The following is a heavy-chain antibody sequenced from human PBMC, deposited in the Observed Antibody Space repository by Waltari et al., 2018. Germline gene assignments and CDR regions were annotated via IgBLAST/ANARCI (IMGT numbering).Heavy chain of an antibody. V-gene: IGHV1-46*01. D-gene: IGHD3-10*01. Sequence: QVQLVQSGAEVKKPGASVKVSCKASGYTFTSYYMHWVRQAPGQGLEWMGIINPRGGSTSYAQKFQGRVTMTRDTSTSTVYMELSSLRSEDTAVYYCARDLLRVGAQTSVTMVRGVLEYWGQGTLVTLSS. J-gene: IGHJ4*02. CDR2: INPRGGST. CDR3: ARDLLRVGAQTSVTMVRGVLEY. CDR1: GYTFTSYY.